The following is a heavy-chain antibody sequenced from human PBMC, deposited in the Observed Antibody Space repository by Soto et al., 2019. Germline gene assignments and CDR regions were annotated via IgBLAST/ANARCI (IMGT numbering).Heavy chain of an antibody. Sequence: SVKVSCKASGGTFSSYAISWVRQAPGQGLEWMGGIIPIFGTANYAQKFQGRVTITADESTSTAYMELSSLRSEDTAVYYCAREIAVAGEFAYWGQGTLVTVSS. CDR2: IIPIFGTA. V-gene: IGHV1-69*13. CDR1: GGTFSSYA. J-gene: IGHJ4*02. CDR3: AREIAVAGEFAY. D-gene: IGHD6-19*01.